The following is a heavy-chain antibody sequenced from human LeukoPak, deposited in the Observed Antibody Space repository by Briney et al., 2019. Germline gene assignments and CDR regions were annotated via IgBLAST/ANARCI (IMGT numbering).Heavy chain of an antibody. CDR1: GYSFTSYW. CDR3: ARHGHCTNGVCYSNYYYYMDV. CDR2: IYPDDSDT. V-gene: IGHV5-51*01. J-gene: IGHJ6*03. D-gene: IGHD2-8*01. Sequence: GESLMISCKGSGYSFTSYWIGWVRQMPGKGLGWMGIIYPDDSDTRYSPPFEGQVIISVDKSISTAYLQWSSLKASDTAIYYCARHGHCTNGVCYSNYYYYMDVWGKGTTVTVSS.